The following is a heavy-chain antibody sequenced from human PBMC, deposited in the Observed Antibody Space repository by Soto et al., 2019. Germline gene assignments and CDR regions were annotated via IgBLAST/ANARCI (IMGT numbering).Heavy chain of an antibody. J-gene: IGHJ6*02. CDR3: ARVGGVAARLKSYYYYGMDV. CDR1: GFTFSSYW. Sequence: GGSLRLSCAASGFTFSSYWMSWVRQAPGKGLEWVANIKQDGSEKYYVDSVKGRFTISRDNAKNSLYLQMNSLRAEDTAVYYCARVGGVAARLKSYYYYGMDVWGQGTTVTVSS. D-gene: IGHD6-6*01. V-gene: IGHV3-7*03. CDR2: IKQDGSEK.